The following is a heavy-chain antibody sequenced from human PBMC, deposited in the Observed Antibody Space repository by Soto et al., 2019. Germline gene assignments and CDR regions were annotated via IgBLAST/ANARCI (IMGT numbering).Heavy chain of an antibody. J-gene: IGHJ3*02. V-gene: IGHV4-59*01. CDR3: ARDSRGYYYGSGSYYNADAFDI. D-gene: IGHD3-10*01. CDR2: IYYSGST. Sequence: PSETLSLTCTVSGGSISSYYWSWIRQPPGKGLEWIGYIYYSGSTNYNPSLKSRVTISVDTSKNQFSLKLSSVTAADTAVYYCARDSRGYYYGSGSYYNADAFDIWGQGTMVTVSS. CDR1: GGSISSYY.